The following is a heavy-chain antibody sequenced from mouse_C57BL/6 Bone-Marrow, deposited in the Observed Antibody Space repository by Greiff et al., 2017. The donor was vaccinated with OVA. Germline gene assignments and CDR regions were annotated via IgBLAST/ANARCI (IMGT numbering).Heavy chain of an antibody. CDR3: ARRDYYGSRRCDY. J-gene: IGHJ2*01. D-gene: IGHD1-1*01. V-gene: IGHV1-55*01. Sequence: QVQLQQPGAELVKPGASVKMSCKASGYTFTSYWITWVKQRPGQGLEWIGDIYPGSGSTNDNEKFKSKATLTVDNSSSTAYMQLSSLTSEDSAVYYCARRDYYGSRRCDYWGQGTTLTVSS. CDR2: IYPGSGST. CDR1: GYTFTSYW.